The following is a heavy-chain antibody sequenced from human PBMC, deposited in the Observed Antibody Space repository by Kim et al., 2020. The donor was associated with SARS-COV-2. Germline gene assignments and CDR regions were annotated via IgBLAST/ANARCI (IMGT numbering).Heavy chain of an antibody. J-gene: IGHJ6*02. D-gene: IGHD1-20*01. V-gene: IGHV3-48*03. Sequence: GRFTISRDNAKTSLYLQMNSLRAEDTAVYYCARDKGITGTTLMRSYGMDVWGQGTTVTVSS. CDR3: ARDKGITGTTLMRSYGMDV.